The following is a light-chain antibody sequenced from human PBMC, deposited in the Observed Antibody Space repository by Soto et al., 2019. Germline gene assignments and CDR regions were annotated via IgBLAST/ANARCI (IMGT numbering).Light chain of an antibody. CDR1: QSISSY. CDR3: QQSYSTLST. Sequence: DIQMTQSPSSLSASVGDRVTITCRASQSISSYLNWYQQKPGKAPKLLIYAASSLQSGVPSRFSGSGSGTHFTLTISSLQPEDFATYYCQQSYSTLSTFGPGTKVDIK. V-gene: IGKV1-39*01. J-gene: IGKJ3*01. CDR2: AAS.